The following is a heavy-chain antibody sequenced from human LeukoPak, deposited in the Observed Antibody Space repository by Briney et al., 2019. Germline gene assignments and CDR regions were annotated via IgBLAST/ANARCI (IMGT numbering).Heavy chain of an antibody. CDR1: GFPLSSYS. CDR3: VRVKGTYFDY. V-gene: IGHV3-48*01. CDR2: ISSNSSNI. J-gene: IGHJ4*02. D-gene: IGHD1-1*01. Sequence: GGSLRLSCTASGFPLSSYSINWVRQAPGKGLEWISYISSNSSNIYYLDSVQGRLTVSRDNERNSLFLQIDSPRAEDTAVYYCVRVKGTYFDYWGQGSLVTVSS.